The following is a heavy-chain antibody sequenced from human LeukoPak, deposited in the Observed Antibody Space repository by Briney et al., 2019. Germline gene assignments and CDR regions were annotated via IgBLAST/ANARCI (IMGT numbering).Heavy chain of an antibody. J-gene: IGHJ4*02. CDR3: ARVTYYYDSSGYYFDY. Sequence: SVKVSCKASGGTFSSYAISWVRQAPGQGLEWMGGIIPIFGTANYAQKFQGRVTITADKSTSTAYMELSSLRSEDTAVYYCARVTYYYDSSGYYFDYWGQGTLVTVSS. D-gene: IGHD3-22*01. CDR1: GGTFSSYA. V-gene: IGHV1-69*06. CDR2: IIPIFGTA.